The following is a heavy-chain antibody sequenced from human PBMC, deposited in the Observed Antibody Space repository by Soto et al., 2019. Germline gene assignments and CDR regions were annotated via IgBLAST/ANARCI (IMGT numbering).Heavy chain of an antibody. CDR2: IYWDDDK. V-gene: IGHV2-5*02. J-gene: IGHJ4*02. CDR3: AHRYCTSGCYTFFDY. D-gene: IGHD2-8*01. Sequence: QSGPTLVNPTQTLTLTCTFSGFSLSTSGVGVGWIRQPPGKALEWLALIYWDDDKRYSPSLMSRLTVIKDTSKNQVVLTMTNLDPVDTATYYCAHRYCTSGCYTFFDYWGQGTLVTVSS. CDR1: GFSLSTSGVG.